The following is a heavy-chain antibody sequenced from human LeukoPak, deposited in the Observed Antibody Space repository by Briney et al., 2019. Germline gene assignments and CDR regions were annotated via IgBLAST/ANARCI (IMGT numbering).Heavy chain of an antibody. Sequence: GGSLRLSCAASGFTFDDYGMSWVRQAPGKGLEWVSGINWNGGSTGYADSVKGRFTISRDNAKNSLHLQMNILRAEDAALYYCARDCRTSYYYYYMDVWGKGTTVTVSS. D-gene: IGHD1-14*01. V-gene: IGHV3-20*04. J-gene: IGHJ6*03. CDR2: INWNGGST. CDR1: GFTFDDYG. CDR3: ARDCRTSYYYYYMDV.